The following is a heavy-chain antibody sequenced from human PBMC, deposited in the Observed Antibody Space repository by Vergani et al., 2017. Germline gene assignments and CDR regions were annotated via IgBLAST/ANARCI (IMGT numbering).Heavy chain of an antibody. CDR3: ARGRRKRPYCGGDCYPFFGDY. J-gene: IGHJ4*02. V-gene: IGHV6-1*01. CDR2: TYYRSKWYN. Sequence: QVQLQQSGPGLVKPSQTLSLTCAISGDSVSSNSAAWNWIRQSPSRGLEWLGRTYYRSKWYNDYAVSVKSRITINPDTSKNQFSLQLNSVTPEDTAVYYCARGRRKRPYCGGDCYPFFGDYWGQGTLVTVSS. CDR1: GDSVSSNSAA. D-gene: IGHD2-21*02.